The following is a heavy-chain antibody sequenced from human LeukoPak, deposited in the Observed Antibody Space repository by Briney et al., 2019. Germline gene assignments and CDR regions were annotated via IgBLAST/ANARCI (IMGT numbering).Heavy chain of an antibody. D-gene: IGHD3-3*01. CDR1: GYTFTSYG. CDR3: ARGSYYDFWSGYYKAYYFDY. J-gene: IGHJ4*02. Sequence: ASVKVSCKASGYTFTSYGISWVRQATGQGLEWMGWMNPNSGNTGYAQKFQGRVTMTRNTSISTAYMELSSLRSEDTAVYYCARGSYYDFWSGYYKAYYFDYWGQGTLVTVSS. V-gene: IGHV1-8*02. CDR2: MNPNSGNT.